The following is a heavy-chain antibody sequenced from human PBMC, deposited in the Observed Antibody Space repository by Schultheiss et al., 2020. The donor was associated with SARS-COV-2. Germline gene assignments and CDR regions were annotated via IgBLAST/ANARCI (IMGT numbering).Heavy chain of an antibody. J-gene: IGHJ4*02. CDR2: INSDGSST. Sequence: GGSLRLSCAASGFTFSRYGMNWVRQAPGKGLVWVSRINSDGSSTSYADSVKGRFTISRDNSKNTLYLQMNSLRAEDTALYYCAKGSSSWSLLMSYYFDYWGQGTMVTVSS. CDR3: AKGSSSWSLLMSYYFDY. D-gene: IGHD6-13*01. CDR1: GFTFSRYG. V-gene: IGHV3-74*01.